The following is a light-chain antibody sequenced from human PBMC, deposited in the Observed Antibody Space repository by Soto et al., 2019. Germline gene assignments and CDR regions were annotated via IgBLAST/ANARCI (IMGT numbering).Light chain of an antibody. V-gene: IGKV1-5*01. CDR2: DAS. J-gene: IGKJ1*01. CDR3: QQYGSSGT. Sequence: IQMTQSPSTLSASVGDRVTITCRASQSISRWLAWYQQKPGKAPNLLIHDASSLERGVPSRFSGSGSGTDFTLTISRLEPEDFAVYYCQQYGSSGTFGQGTKVDIK. CDR1: QSISRW.